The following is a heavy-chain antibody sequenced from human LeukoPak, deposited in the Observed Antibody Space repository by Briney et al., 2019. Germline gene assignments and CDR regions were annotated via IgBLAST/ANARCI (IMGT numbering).Heavy chain of an antibody. CDR3: AKLPGVREVIIDYYGMDV. CDR1: GFSFNLFD. V-gene: IGHV3-30*18. CDR2: ISYDGSNK. D-gene: IGHD3-10*01. J-gene: IGHJ6*02. Sequence: PGGSLRLSCAASGFSFNLFDMHWVRQAPGKGLEWVAVISYDGSNKYYADSVKGRFTISRDNSKNTLYLQMNSLRAEDTAVYYCAKLPGVREVIIDYYGMDVWGQGTTVTVSS.